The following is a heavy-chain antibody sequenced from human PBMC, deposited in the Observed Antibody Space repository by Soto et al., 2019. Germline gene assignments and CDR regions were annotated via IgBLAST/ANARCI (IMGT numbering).Heavy chain of an antibody. CDR1: GFTFSSYA. Sequence: GGSLRLSCAASGFTFSSYAMHWVRQAPGKGLEWVAVISYDGSNKYYADSVKGRFTISRDNSKNTLYLQMNSLRAEDTAVYDCAKDGGSSWTRGYFDYWGQGTLVTVSS. V-gene: IGHV3-30-3*01. CDR2: ISYDGSNK. D-gene: IGHD6-13*01. J-gene: IGHJ4*02. CDR3: AKDGGSSWTRGYFDY.